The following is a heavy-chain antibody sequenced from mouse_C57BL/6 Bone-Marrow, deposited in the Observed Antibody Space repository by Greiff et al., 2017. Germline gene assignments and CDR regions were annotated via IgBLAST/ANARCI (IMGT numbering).Heavy chain of an antibody. D-gene: IGHD1-1*01. Sequence: DVMLVESGGDLVKPGGSLKLSCAASGFTFTSYGMSWVRQTPGKRLEWVATISSGGSYTYYPDSVKGRFTISRDNAKNTLYLQMGSLKSEDTAMYYCARPIYYYGYFDYWGQGTTLTVSS. J-gene: IGHJ2*01. CDR1: GFTFTSYG. CDR2: ISSGGSYT. CDR3: ARPIYYYGYFDY. V-gene: IGHV5-6*02.